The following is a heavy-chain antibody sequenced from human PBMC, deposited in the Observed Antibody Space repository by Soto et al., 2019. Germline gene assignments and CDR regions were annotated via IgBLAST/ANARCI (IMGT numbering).Heavy chain of an antibody. CDR3: ARDRYYDFWSGPTDHSLYYYYYYMDV. D-gene: IGHD3-3*01. J-gene: IGHJ6*03. V-gene: IGHV3-64*01. Sequence: GGSLRLSCAASGFTFSSYAMHWVRQAPGKGLEYVSAISSNGGSTYYANSVKGRFTISRDNSKNTLYLQMGSLRAEDMAVYYCARDRYYDFWSGPTDHSLYYYYYYMDVWGKGTTVTVSS. CDR2: ISSNGGST. CDR1: GFTFSSYA.